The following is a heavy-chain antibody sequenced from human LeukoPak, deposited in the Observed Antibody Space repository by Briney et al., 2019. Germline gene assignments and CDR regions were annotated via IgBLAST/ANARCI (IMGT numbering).Heavy chain of an antibody. V-gene: IGHV4-34*01. CDR1: VGSFGGYY. CDR2: INHNGGT. Sequence: SETLSLTCAGYVGSFGGYYWSWIRQPPGKGLEWIGEINHNGGTSYNPSLKSRVTISVDTSKNQFSLNLSSVTAADTAVYYCARHYGPWGQGTLVAVSS. CDR3: ARHYGP. J-gene: IGHJ5*02. D-gene: IGHD3-16*01.